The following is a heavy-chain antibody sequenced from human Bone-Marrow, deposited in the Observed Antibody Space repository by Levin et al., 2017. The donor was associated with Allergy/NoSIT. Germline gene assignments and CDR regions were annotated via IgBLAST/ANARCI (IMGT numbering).Heavy chain of an antibody. D-gene: IGHD3-10*01. CDR2: IYYNGST. CDR3: PRVLAGFDGSAIGYDY. V-gene: IGHV4-31*03. J-gene: IGHJ4*02. CDR1: GASIRSGAYY. Sequence: SETLSLTCTVSGASIRSGAYYWSWVRQPPGQGLEWIGYIYYNGSTYFNPSLKSRVSISVDSSKTQFSLKLSSVTAAATFHYYCPRVLAGFDGSAIGYDYWGRRSLVAVSS.